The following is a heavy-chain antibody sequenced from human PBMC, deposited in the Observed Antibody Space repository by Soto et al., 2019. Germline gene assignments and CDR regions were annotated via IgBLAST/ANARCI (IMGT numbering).Heavy chain of an antibody. J-gene: IGHJ4*02. V-gene: IGHV3-73*02. CDR3: VRQWLEVRPLDH. D-gene: IGHD6-19*01. CDR1: GFIFSGSA. Sequence: EVHLVQSGGGLVQPGGSLKLSCAASGFIFSGSAMHWVRQASGKGLEWVGRIGRKANNYATEYAASVEGRFTISRDESKTTTFLLMNSLKSEDTAVYFCVRQWLEVRPLDHWGQGTLVTASS. CDR2: IGRKANNYAT.